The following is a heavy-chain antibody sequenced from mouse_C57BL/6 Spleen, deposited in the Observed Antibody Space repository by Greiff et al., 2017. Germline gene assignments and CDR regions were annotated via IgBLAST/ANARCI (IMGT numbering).Heavy chain of an antibody. V-gene: IGHV1-74*01. CDR3: AISENYDYDPPY. CDR2: IHPSDSDT. Sequence: QVQLQQPGAELVKPGASVKVSCKASGYTFTSYWMHWVKQRPGQGLEWIGRIHPSDSDTNYNQKFKGKATLTVDKSSSTAYMQLSSLTSEDSAVYYCAISENYDYDPPYWGQGTLVTVSA. J-gene: IGHJ3*01. D-gene: IGHD2-4*01. CDR1: GYTFTSYW.